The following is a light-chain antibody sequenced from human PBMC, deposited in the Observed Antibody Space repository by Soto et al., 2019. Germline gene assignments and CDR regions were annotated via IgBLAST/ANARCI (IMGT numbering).Light chain of an antibody. Sequence: IVLTQSPGTLSFSPVERATLSCRASQTGSNSYLAWYQQKPGQGPRLLIYGASSRATGTPDRFSGSGSGTDFTLTINRLEPEDFALYYCQQYGSSPPTFGQGTKVDI. V-gene: IGKV3-20*01. CDR1: QTGSNSY. CDR2: GAS. J-gene: IGKJ1*01. CDR3: QQYGSSPPT.